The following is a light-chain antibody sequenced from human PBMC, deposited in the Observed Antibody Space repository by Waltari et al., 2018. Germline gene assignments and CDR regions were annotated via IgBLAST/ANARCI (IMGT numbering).Light chain of an antibody. CDR1: TSNIGAGSD. CDR3: QSSDGSLTL. J-gene: IGLJ2*01. Sequence: QSVLTQPPSVSGAPGPRVTIPCTGGTSNIGAGSDVHWYQQLPGTAPKLLIYGNTNRPSGVPDRFSGSKSGTSASLAIAGLQAEDEGDYYCQSSDGSLTLFGGGTRLTVL. V-gene: IGLV1-40*01. CDR2: GNT.